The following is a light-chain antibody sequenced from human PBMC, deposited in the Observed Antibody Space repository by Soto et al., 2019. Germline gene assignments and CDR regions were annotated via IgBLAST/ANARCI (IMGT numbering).Light chain of an antibody. CDR3: SXYTSSSSDV. CDR1: SSDVGGYNY. J-gene: IGLJ1*01. Sequence: QSALTQPASVSGSPGQSITISCTGTSSDVGGYNYVSWYQQHPGKAPKLMIYEVSRRPSGVSNRFSGSKSGNTASLTISGXXXXXXXXXXCSXYTSSSSDVFGTGTKVTVL. CDR2: EVS. V-gene: IGLV2-14*01.